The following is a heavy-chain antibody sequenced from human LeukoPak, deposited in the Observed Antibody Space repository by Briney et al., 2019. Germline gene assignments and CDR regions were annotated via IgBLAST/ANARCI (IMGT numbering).Heavy chain of an antibody. CDR1: GGSISSSRYY. CDR2: IYYTGST. V-gene: IGHV4-39*07. CDR3: ARNHGSGRGEWFDP. D-gene: IGHD3-10*01. Sequence: PSETLSLTCTVSGGSISSSRYYWGWIRQPPGKGLEWIGSIYYTGSTFSIPSLKSRVTISVDTSKNQFSLKMSSVTAADTAVYYCARNHGSGRGEWFDPWGQGTLVTVSS. J-gene: IGHJ5*02.